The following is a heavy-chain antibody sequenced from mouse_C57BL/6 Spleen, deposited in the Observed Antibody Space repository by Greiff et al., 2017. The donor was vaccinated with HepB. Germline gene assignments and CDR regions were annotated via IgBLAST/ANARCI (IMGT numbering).Heavy chain of an antibody. Sequence: EVQLQQSGPGLVKPSQSLSLTCSVTGYSITSGYYWNWIRQFPGNKLEWMGYISYDGSNNYNPSLKNRISITRDTSKNQFFLKLNSVTTEDTATYYCAREDYDSYWGQGTTRTVSS. D-gene: IGHD2-4*01. V-gene: IGHV3-6*01. CDR3: AREDYDSY. J-gene: IGHJ2*01. CDR2: ISYDGSN. CDR1: GYSITSGYY.